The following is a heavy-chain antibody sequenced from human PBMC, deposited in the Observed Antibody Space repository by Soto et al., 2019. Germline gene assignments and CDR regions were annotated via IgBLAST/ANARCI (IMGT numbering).Heavy chain of an antibody. V-gene: IGHV3-21*03. J-gene: IGHJ3*02. D-gene: IGHD2-2*01. CDR1: GFTFSSYS. CDR2: ISSSSSYI. Sequence: EVQLVESGGGLVKPGGSLRLSCAASGFTFSSYSMNWVRQAPGKGLEWVSSISSSSSYIYYADSVKGRFTISRDNAKNSLYLQQNSLRAEDTAVYYCARGGDYCSSTNCYFSLYAQLNDAFDIWGQGTMVTVSS. CDR3: ARGGDYCSSTNCYFSLYAQLNDAFDI.